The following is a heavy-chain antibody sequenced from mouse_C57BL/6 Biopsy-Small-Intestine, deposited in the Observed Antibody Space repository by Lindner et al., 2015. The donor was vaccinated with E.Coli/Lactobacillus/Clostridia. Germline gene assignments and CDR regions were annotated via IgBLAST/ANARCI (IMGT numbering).Heavy chain of an antibody. Sequence: VQLQESGAELARPGASVKLSCKASGYTFTNYGISWVKQRTGQGLEWIGEIYPRSGNTYYNEKFKGKATLTADKSSSTAYMELRSLTSEDSAVYFCARSEVYYYGSSPGFDVWGTGTTATVSS. V-gene: IGHV1-81*01. CDR3: ARSEVYYYGSSPGFDV. CDR1: GYTFTNYG. J-gene: IGHJ1*03. CDR2: IYPRSGNT. D-gene: IGHD1-1*01.